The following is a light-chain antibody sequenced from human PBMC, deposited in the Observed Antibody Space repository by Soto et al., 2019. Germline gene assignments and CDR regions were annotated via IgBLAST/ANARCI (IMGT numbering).Light chain of an antibody. Sequence: EIVLTQSPATLSLSPGERATLSCRASPSVPNYLAWYQQKPGQAPRLLIYGAFNRATGIPARFSGSGSGTDFTLTITSLEPEDFAVYYCQQRRQWPPDFGQGTRLEI. CDR3: QQRRQWPPD. J-gene: IGKJ5*01. V-gene: IGKV3-11*01. CDR2: GAF. CDR1: PSVPNY.